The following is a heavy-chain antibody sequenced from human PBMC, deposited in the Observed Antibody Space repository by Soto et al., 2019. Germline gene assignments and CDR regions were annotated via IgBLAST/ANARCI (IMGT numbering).Heavy chain of an antibody. D-gene: IGHD6-19*01. J-gene: IGHJ4*02. CDR3: ARDEGIAVAGTVDY. Sequence: ASVKVSCKASGYTFTRYGISWVRQAPGQGLEWMGWISAYNGNTNYAQKLQGRVTMTTDTSTSTAYMELRSLRSDDTAVYYCARDEGIAVAGTVDYWGQGTLVTVSS. CDR2: ISAYNGNT. V-gene: IGHV1-18*01. CDR1: GYTFTRYG.